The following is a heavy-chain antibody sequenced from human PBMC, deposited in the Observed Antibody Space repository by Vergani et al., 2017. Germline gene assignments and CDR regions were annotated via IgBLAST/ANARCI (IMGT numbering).Heavy chain of an antibody. J-gene: IGHJ4*02. V-gene: IGHV3-13*01. Sequence: EVQLLESGGGLVQPGGSLRLSCAASGFTFSSYAMSWVRQAPGKGLEWVSAIGTAGDTYYPGSVKGRFTISRENAKNSLYLQMNSLRAGDTAVYYCARGRIAAAGDYFDYWGQGTLVTVSS. CDR3: ARGRIAAAGDYFDY. D-gene: IGHD6-13*01. CDR2: IGTAGDT. CDR1: GFTFSSYA.